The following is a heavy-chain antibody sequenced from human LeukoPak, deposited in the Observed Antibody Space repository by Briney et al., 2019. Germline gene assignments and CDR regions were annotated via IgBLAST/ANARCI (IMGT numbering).Heavy chain of an antibody. CDR2: INHSGST. J-gene: IGHJ6*02. CDR3: ARGPLLLWFGERVRYYGMDV. V-gene: IGHV4-34*01. CDR1: GGSFSGYY. Sequence: PSETLSLTCAVYGGSFSGYYWSWIRQPPGKGLEWIGEINHSGSTNYNPSLKSRVTISVDTSKNQFSLKLSSVTAADTAVYYCARGPLLLWFGERVRYYGMDVWGQGTTVTVSS. D-gene: IGHD3-10*01.